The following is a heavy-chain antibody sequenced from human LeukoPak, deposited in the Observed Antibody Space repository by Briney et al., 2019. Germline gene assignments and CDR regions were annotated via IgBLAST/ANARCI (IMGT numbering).Heavy chain of an antibody. CDR3: ARLNDSSGYYLFDY. CDR1: GGSLSGYY. CDR2: INHSGST. J-gene: IGHJ4*02. Sequence: PSETLSLTCAVYGGSLSGYYWSWIRQPPGKGLEWIGEINHSGSTNYNPSLKSRVTISVDTSKNQFSLKLSSVTAADTAVYYCARLNDSSGYYLFDYWGQGTLVTVSS. D-gene: IGHD3-22*01. V-gene: IGHV4-34*01.